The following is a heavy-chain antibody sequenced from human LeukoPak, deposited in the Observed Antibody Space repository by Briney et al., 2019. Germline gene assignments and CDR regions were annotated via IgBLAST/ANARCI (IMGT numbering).Heavy chain of an antibody. CDR3: ARVTYYYDSSGTGNY. CDR2: IYNDGSTT. V-gene: IGHV3-74*01. J-gene: IGHJ4*02. CDR1: GFMFSKSW. Sequence: PGGSLRLSCAASGFMFSKSWMHWVRQVPGKGLVWVARIYNDGSTTNYADSVKGRFTISRDNAKNTLYLQMNSLRAEDTAVYYCARVTYYYDSSGTGNYWGQGTLVTVSS. D-gene: IGHD3-22*01.